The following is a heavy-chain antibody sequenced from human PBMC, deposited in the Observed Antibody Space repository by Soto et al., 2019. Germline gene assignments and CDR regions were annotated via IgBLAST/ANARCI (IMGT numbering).Heavy chain of an antibody. V-gene: IGHV1-69*01. D-gene: IGHD3-3*01. Sequence: QVQLVQSGAEVKKPGSSVKVSCTTPGGTISSFGMNWVRQGPGQGLEWMGGIVPIDGSAKYAEKWQGRVTITARAPTSTVYMDLSSLISEDTAGYYCARSFTKSRRGGVAFDFWGQGTLLTVPP. CDR1: GGTISSFG. CDR2: IVPIDGSA. J-gene: IGHJ4*02. CDR3: ARSFTKSRRGGVAFDF.